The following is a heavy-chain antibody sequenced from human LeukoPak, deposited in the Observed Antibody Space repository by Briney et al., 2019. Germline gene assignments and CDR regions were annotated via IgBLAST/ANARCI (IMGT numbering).Heavy chain of an antibody. CDR2: ISSDGTVT. CDR1: GFTLRNYW. D-gene: IGHD6-6*01. CDR3: ARYSSSSGGASYYLDY. J-gene: IGHJ4*01. Sequence: GESLKISCTASGFTLRNYWMHWVRQVPGKRLVWLSRISSDGTVTNYADSVQGRFTISRDNAKNIVYLQISNLRTEDTSVYYCARYSSSSGGASYYLDYWGHGTLVTVSS. V-gene: IGHV3-74*01.